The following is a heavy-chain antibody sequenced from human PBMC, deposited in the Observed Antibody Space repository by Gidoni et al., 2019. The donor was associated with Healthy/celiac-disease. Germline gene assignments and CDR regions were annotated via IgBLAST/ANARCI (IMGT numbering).Heavy chain of an antibody. D-gene: IGHD2-21*02. CDR2: INHSGST. Sequence: QVQLQQWGAGLLKPSATLSLTCAVYGGSFSGYYWSWIRQPPGKGLEWSGEINHSGSTNYNPSLKSRVTISVDTSKNQFSLKLSSVTAADTAVYYCARKRVVVTSHWFDPWGQGTLVTVSS. J-gene: IGHJ5*02. V-gene: IGHV4-34*01. CDR3: ARKRVVVTSHWFDP. CDR1: GGSFSGYY.